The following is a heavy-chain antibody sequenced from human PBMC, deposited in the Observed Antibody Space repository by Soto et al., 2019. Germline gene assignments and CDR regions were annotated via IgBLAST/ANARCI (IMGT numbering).Heavy chain of an antibody. CDR1: GYTFLNHD. CDR3: ARGVQFAVGVDY. Sequence: QVQLVQSGAEVQKPGASVKVSCKASGYTFLNHDINWVRQAPGQGLEWMGWMVPDSGRTGYAKKYQGRATMTRNTSTSTAYMELTSLTNEDTAVYYCARGVQFAVGVDYWGQGTPVTVSS. V-gene: IGHV1-8*01. CDR2: MVPDSGRT. J-gene: IGHJ4*02. D-gene: IGHD3-10*01.